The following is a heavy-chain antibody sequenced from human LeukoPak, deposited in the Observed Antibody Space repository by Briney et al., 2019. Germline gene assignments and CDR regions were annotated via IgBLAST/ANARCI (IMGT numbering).Heavy chain of an antibody. V-gene: IGHV3-74*01. Sequence: GGSLRLSCAASGFTSSSYWMHWVRQAPGKGLVWVSRINSDGSSTSYADSVKGRFTISRDNAKNTLYLQMNSLRAEDTAVYYCARFGTTVTTVDYWGQGTLVTVSS. D-gene: IGHD4-17*01. J-gene: IGHJ4*02. CDR3: ARFGTTVTTVDY. CDR1: GFTSSSYW. CDR2: INSDGSST.